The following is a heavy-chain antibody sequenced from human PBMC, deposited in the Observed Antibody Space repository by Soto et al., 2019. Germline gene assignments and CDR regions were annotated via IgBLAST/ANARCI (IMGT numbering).Heavy chain of an antibody. Sequence: SETLSLTCSVSGVSISNSYWGWIRQPAGKGLEWLGRIYVSGNTNYNPSLKGRVTLSIDTSKNQLSLKLRSVTAADTAVYYCARDRGVGAATNWFDPWGQGSLVTVSS. V-gene: IGHV4-4*07. CDR3: ARDRGVGAATNWFDP. CDR1: GVSISNSY. CDR2: IYVSGNT. J-gene: IGHJ5*02. D-gene: IGHD1-26*01.